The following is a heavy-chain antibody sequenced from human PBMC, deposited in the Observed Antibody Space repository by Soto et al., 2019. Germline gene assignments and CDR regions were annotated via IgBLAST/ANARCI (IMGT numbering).Heavy chain of an antibody. V-gene: IGHV3-53*01. Sequence: EVQLVESGGGLIQPGGSLRLSCAASGLPASSNYLSWVRKAPGKGLEWVSVIYSGGSTYYADSVKGRFTISRDNSKNTLYLQMNSLRAEDTAVYYCARNLAAAGTPFDYWGQGTLVTVSS. D-gene: IGHD6-13*01. CDR2: IYSGGST. CDR1: GLPASSNY. CDR3: ARNLAAAGTPFDY. J-gene: IGHJ4*02.